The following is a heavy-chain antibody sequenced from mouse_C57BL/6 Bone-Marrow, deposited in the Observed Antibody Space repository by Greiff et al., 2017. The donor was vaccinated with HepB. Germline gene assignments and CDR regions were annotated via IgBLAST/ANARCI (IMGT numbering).Heavy chain of an antibody. J-gene: IGHJ1*03. CDR1: GFTFSDFY. Sequence: EVQVVESGGGLVQSGRSLRLSCATSGFTFSDFYMEWVRQAPGKGLEWIAASRNKANDYTTEYSASVKGRFIVSRDTSQSILYLQMNALRAEDTAIYYCARDASTSNYFWYFDVWGTGTTVTVSS. V-gene: IGHV7-1*01. D-gene: IGHD2-5*01. CDR3: ARDASTSNYFWYFDV. CDR2: SRNKANDYTT.